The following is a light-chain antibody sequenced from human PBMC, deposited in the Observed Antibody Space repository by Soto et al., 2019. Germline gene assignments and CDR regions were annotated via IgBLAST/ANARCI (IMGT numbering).Light chain of an antibody. CDR2: EVS. Sequence: QSALTQPPSASGSPGQSVTISCIGTSSDVGGYNYVSWYQQHPGKAPKLMIYEVSKRPSGVPDRFSGSKSGNTASLTVSGLQAEDEADYYCSSYAVSNNWGVVFGGGTKLTVL. CDR3: SSYAVSNNWGVV. CDR1: SSDVGGYNY. V-gene: IGLV2-8*01. J-gene: IGLJ2*01.